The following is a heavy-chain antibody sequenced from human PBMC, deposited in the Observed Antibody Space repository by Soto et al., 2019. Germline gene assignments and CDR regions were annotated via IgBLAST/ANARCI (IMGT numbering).Heavy chain of an antibody. V-gene: IGHV3-7*01. CDR3: SRSLDS. Sequence: PGGSLRLSCAASGFTFTNFWMDWVRQAPGKGLEWVANISPDGSEKHYVDSVKGRFTISRDNAKNSLYLQMTSLTAEDSALYYCSRSLDSWGQGTQVTVSS. J-gene: IGHJ4*02. CDR1: GFTFTNFW. CDR2: ISPDGSEK.